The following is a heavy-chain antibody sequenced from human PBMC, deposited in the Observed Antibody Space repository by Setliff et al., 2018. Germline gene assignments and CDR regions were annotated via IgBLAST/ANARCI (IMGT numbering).Heavy chain of an antibody. D-gene: IGHD1-26*01. V-gene: IGHV1-24*01. CDR2: FDPEDGET. CDR1: GYSFTSYW. J-gene: IGHJ4*02. Sequence: GESLKISCKGSGYSFTSYWIGWVRQAPGKGLEWMGGFDPEDGETIYAQKFQGRVTMTEDTSTDTAYMELSSLRSEDTAVYYCATSYSGSYYGYWGQGTLVTVS. CDR3: ATSYSGSYYGY.